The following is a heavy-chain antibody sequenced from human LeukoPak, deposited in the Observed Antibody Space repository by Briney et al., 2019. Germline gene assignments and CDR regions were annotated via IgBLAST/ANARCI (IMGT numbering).Heavy chain of an antibody. D-gene: IGHD3-3*01. J-gene: IGHJ5*02. V-gene: IGHV4-34*01. CDR1: GGSFSGYY. CDR3: ARGPYYDFWIPPHP. Sequence: PSETLSLTCAVYGGSFSGYYWSWIRQPPGKGLEWIGEINHSGSTNYNPSLKSRVTISVDTSKNQFSLKLSSVTAADTAVYYCARGPYYDFWIPPHPWGQGTLVTVSS. CDR2: INHSGST.